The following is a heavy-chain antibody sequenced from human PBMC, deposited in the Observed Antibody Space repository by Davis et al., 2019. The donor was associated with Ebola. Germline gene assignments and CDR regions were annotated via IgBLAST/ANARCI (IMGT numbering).Heavy chain of an antibody. CDR2: IYYSGST. D-gene: IGHD4-17*01. J-gene: IGHJ6*02. V-gene: IGHV4-39*07. CDR3: ARDSTVTYYYYGMDV. CDR1: GGSISSSSYY. Sequence: PSETLSLTCTVSGGSISSSSYYWGWIRQPPGKGLEWIGSIYYSGSTYYNPSLKSRVTISVDTSKNQFSLKLSSVTAADTAVYYCARDSTVTYYYYGMDVWGQGTTVTVSS.